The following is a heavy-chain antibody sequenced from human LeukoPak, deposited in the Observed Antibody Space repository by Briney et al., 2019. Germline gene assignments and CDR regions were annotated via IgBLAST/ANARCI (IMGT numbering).Heavy chain of an antibody. CDR1: GGSINNHY. CDR2: VYYSGIT. D-gene: IGHD3-22*01. CDR3: ARLLDNDSSGHPDTFDM. J-gene: IGHJ3*02. Sequence: SETPSLTCTASGGSINNHYWSWIRQPPGKGLEWIGFVYYSGITRYNPSLQSRITISVDTSNNHFSLKLTSVTAADTAVYYCARLLDNDSSGHPDTFDMWGQGTMVTVSA. V-gene: IGHV4-59*11.